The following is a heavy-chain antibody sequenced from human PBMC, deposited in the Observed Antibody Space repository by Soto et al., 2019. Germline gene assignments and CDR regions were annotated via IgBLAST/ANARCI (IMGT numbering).Heavy chain of an antibody. CDR3: ASPDPGTSVDY. J-gene: IGHJ4*02. CDR1: GGTFTSNTW. D-gene: IGHD1-7*01. CDR2: IYRTGST. Sequence: PSETLSLSCAVSGGTFTSNTWCTWVRQPPGQGLEWIVEIYRTGSTNYNPALKSRVTISLDKSENQFSLKVTSLTAADTAVYYCASPDPGTSVDYCGQRTLVTVSS. V-gene: IGHV4-4*02.